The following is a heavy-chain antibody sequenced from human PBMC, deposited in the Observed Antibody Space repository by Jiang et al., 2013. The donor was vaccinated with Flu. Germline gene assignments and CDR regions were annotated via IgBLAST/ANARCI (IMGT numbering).Heavy chain of an antibody. J-gene: IGHJ4*02. D-gene: IGHD4-23*01. Sequence: GAEVKKPGESLKISCKGSGYSFTSYWIGWVRQMPGEGLEWMGIIYPGNSDTRYSPSFQGQVTISADKSITTAYLQWTSLKASDTAMYYCARPRGDYGGNSLTHYFDYWGQGTLVTVSS. V-gene: IGHV5-51*01. CDR1: GYSFTSYW. CDR3: ARPRGDYGGNSLTHYFDY. CDR2: IYPGNSDT.